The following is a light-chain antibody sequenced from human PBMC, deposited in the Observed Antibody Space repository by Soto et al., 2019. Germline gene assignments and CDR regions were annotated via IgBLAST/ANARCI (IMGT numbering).Light chain of an antibody. CDR1: QSVSSSY. CDR3: QQYGSSPALT. J-gene: IGKJ4*01. Sequence: EIVLTQSPGTLSLSPGERATLSCRASQSVSSSYLAWYQQKHGQAPRLLIYGESSKATGIPERFSGNGSGRDFTLTISILEPEDFAVYYCQQYGSSPALTFGGGTKVDIK. CDR2: GES. V-gene: IGKV3-20*01.